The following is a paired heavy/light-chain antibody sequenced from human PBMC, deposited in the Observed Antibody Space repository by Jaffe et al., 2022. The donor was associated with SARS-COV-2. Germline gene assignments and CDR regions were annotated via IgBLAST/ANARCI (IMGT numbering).Heavy chain of an antibody. Sequence: QVQLKQWGAGLLKPSETLSLTCGVYGGSFTDYYWNWIRQPPGKGLEWIGEINHRGSTNYNPSLKSRVTISVDTSKSQFALKLSSVTAADTAVYYCARLRKDGLNSRALFYFYYGIDVWGQGTTVTVSS. CDR2: INHRGST. J-gene: IGHJ6*02. CDR1: GGSFTDYY. CDR3: ARLRKDGLNSRALFYFYYGIDV. V-gene: IGHV4-34*01. D-gene: IGHD1-26*01.
Light chain of an antibody. CDR3: QQANSFPPT. J-gene: IGKJ5*01. V-gene: IGKV1-12*01. Sequence: DIQMTQSPSSVSASVGDRVIITCRAGEDISNWLAWYQQKPGNAPNLLIYAASSLQSGVPSRFSGSGSGTDFTLTISSLQPEDFATYYCQQANSFPPTFGQGTRLEVK. CDR2: AAS. CDR1: EDISNW.